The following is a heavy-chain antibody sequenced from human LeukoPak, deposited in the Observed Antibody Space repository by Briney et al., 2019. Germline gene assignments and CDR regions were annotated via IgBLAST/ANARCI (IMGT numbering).Heavy chain of an antibody. CDR2: INEDGSEK. J-gene: IGHJ3*02. Sequence: GGAVRLSCVASGWTFTKYWRTWVGQAPGEGREGVADINEDGSEKQYGDSVRGRFIISRENAKNSLDLQMNSLRAEDTAVYYCARDSRGYFDWFPDAFDIWGQGTMVTVSS. V-gene: IGHV3-7*01. CDR3: ARDSRGYFDWFPDAFDI. D-gene: IGHD3-9*01. CDR1: GWTFTKYW.